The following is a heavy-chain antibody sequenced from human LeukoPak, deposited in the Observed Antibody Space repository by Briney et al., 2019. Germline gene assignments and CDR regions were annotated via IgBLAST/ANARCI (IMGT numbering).Heavy chain of an antibody. CDR2: INPSGGST. D-gene: IGHD3-10*01. J-gene: IGHJ4*02. CDR3: ARYSADGESD. CDR1: GYTFTSYY. V-gene: IGHV1-46*01. Sequence: AASVKVSCKASGYTFTSYYMHWVRQAPGQGLEWMGIINPSGGSTSYAQKLQGRVTMTTDTSTSTAYMELRSLRSDDTAVYYCARYSADGESDWGQGTLVTVSS.